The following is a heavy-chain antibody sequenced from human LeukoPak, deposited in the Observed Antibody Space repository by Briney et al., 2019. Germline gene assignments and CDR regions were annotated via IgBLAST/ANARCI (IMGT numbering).Heavy chain of an antibody. V-gene: IGHV4-39*01. Sequence: SETLSLTCTVSGGSISSSSYYWGWIRQPPGKGLEWIGSIYYSGSTYYNPSLKSRVTISVDTSKNQFSLKLSSVTAADTAVYYCARLATVAGTSPPSLDYWGQGTLVTVSS. J-gene: IGHJ4*02. CDR3: ARLATVAGTSPPSLDY. D-gene: IGHD6-19*01. CDR1: GGSISSSSYY. CDR2: IYYSGST.